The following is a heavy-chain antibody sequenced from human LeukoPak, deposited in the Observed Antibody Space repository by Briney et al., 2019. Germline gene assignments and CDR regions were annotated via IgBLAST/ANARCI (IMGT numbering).Heavy chain of an antibody. D-gene: IGHD1-7*01. V-gene: IGHV3-74*01. CDR2: ITSDGRST. J-gene: IGHJ1*01. Sequence: GGSLRLSCAASGFTFSNYWMHWVRQAPGKGLVWVSRITSDGRSTSKADSVKGRFTISRDNAKNALYLQMNSLRAEDTAVYYCARDANWNFGYFQHWGQGTLVTVSS. CDR1: GFTFSNYW. CDR3: ARDANWNFGYFQH.